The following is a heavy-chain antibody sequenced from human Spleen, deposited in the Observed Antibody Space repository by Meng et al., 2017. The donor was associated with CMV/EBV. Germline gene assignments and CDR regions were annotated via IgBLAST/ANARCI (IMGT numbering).Heavy chain of an antibody. CDR2: INPNSGVT. Sequence: CKAAGGTFSTSSISCVRQAPGQGLEWMGWINPNSGVTNYAQNFQGRVTMTKDTSISTAYMELSRLRSDDTAVYYCARCWGPDWYFDLWGRGTLVTVSS. CDR1: GGTFSTSS. D-gene: IGHD3-16*01. CDR3: ARCWGPDWYFDL. J-gene: IGHJ2*01. V-gene: IGHV1-2*02.